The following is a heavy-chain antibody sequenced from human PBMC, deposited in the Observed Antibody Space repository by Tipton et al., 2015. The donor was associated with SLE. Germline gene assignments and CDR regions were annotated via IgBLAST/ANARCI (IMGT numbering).Heavy chain of an antibody. Sequence: TLSLTCTVSGGSISSHYWSWIRQPPGKGLEWIGYIYYSGSTNYNPSLKSRVTISVDTSKNQFSLNLSSVTAADTAVYYCARVTLGYCSDGVCYPDGFDIWGQGTMVTVSS. CDR1: GGSISSHY. J-gene: IGHJ3*02. CDR2: IYYSGST. V-gene: IGHV4-59*08. D-gene: IGHD2-8*01. CDR3: ARVTLGYCSDGVCYPDGFDI.